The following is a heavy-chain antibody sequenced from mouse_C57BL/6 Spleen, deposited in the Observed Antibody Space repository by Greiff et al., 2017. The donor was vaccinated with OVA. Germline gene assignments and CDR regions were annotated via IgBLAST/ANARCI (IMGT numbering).Heavy chain of an antibody. V-gene: IGHV1-52*01. Sequence: KQSCTASGYTFTSYWMPWVKQRPIHGLEWIGNIDPSDSETHYNHKFKDQATLTVDKSSSTAYMQLSSLTSEDSSVYYCAREDLDYWGQGTTLTVSS. CDR3: AREDLDY. CDR2: IDPSDSET. J-gene: IGHJ2*01. CDR1: GYTFTSYW.